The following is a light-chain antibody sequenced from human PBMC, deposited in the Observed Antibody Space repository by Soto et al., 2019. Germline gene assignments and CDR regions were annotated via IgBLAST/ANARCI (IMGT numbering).Light chain of an antibody. J-gene: IGKJ1*01. V-gene: IGKV1-5*03. CDR2: KAS. Sequence: IQLTQSPSTLSASVGDRVSITCRASHGISRWLACYKHKQGKAPNLLLHKASVLESGDPSSFSGSRSGTEFTLTITCLQPDEFATYYCQLYDSYSRTFGQGTKVEI. CDR1: HGISRW. CDR3: QLYDSYSRT.